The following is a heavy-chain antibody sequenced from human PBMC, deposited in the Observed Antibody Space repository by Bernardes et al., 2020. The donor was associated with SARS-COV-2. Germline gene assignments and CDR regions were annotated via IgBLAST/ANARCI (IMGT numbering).Heavy chain of an antibody. D-gene: IGHD6-19*01. Sequence: SETLSLNCTVSGGSISSSTFYWGWVRQPPGKGLECIGTIYYRGKTYYSASLKSRVTISMEPSKNQFSLKLSYVTAADTAVYYCARVAAGYYYQYGMDVWGKGTTVTVGS. J-gene: IGHJ6*04. V-gene: IGHV4-39*01. CDR1: GGSISSSTFY. CDR2: IYYRGKT. CDR3: ARVAAGYYYQYGMDV.